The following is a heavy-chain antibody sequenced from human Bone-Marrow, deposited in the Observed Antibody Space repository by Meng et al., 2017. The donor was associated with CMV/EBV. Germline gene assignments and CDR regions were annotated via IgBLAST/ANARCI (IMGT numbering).Heavy chain of an antibody. Sequence: GGSLRLSCAASGFTFSTSSMNWVRQAPGKGLEWLSSISSSSAYIYYADSVKGRFTISRDNARNSLYLQMNSLRAEDTAVYYCARDGGSGWDHYYYGMDDWGRGTTVTVSS. V-gene: IGHV3-21*01. CDR2: ISSSSAYI. CDR3: ARDGGSGWDHYYYGMDD. J-gene: IGHJ6*02. CDR1: GFTFSTSS. D-gene: IGHD6-19*01.